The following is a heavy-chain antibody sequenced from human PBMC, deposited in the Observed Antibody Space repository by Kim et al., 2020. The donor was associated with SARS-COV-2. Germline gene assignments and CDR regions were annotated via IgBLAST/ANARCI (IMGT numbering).Heavy chain of an antibody. V-gene: IGHV1-46*01. J-gene: IGHJ3*02. CDR3: ARAPGPRNPFDI. D-gene: IGHD7-27*01. Sequence: YAQKFQGRVTMTRDTSTSTVYMELSSLRSEDTAVYYCARAPGPRNPFDIWGQGTMVTVSS.